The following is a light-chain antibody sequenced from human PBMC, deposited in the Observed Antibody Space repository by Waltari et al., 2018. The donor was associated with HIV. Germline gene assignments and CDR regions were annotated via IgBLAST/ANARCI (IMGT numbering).Light chain of an antibody. CDR3: ASYTVNSTGV. CDR2: DVN. V-gene: IGLV2-14*03. J-gene: IGLJ1*01. CDR1: ASAIGRYHH. Sequence: QSALSQPASVSASPGQSLALPCSCSASAIGRYHHLPWYQQHPDRAPTLLLFDVNNRPSGISDRFSGSKSGTTASLTISTVRTDDEADYYCASYTVNSTGVFGTGTKLSVL.